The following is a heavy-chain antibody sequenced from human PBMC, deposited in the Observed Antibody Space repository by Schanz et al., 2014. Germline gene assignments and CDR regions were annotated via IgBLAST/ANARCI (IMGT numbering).Heavy chain of an antibody. CDR2: IGPASDP. CDR3: ARGRRGDCRRTSCTYYFDY. CDR1: GFTFSNYD. J-gene: IGHJ4*02. Sequence: EVPLVESGGCLVQPWGSLRLSCAASGFTFSNYDMHWVRQAIGKGLEWVSGIGPASDPYYAGSVKGRFTISRENGKNSLYLQMNSLRAGDTAVYYCARGRRGDCRRTSCTYYFDYWGQGTLVTVSS. D-gene: IGHD2-2*01. V-gene: IGHV3-13*05.